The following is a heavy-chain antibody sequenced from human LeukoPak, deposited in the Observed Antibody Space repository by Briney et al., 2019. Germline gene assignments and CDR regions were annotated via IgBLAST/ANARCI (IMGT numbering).Heavy chain of an antibody. CDR2: IYYRGST. D-gene: IGHD2-21*01. J-gene: IGHJ6*03. CDR3: ARTHCGGDCYLSDYYYLDV. V-gene: IGHV4-59*01. CDR1: GGSISSYY. Sequence: PSETLSLTCTVSGGSISSYYWSWIRQPAGKGREGMGYIYYRGSTNYNPSRKSRGTISADTSKNQFSLKLRSVTAAATAVYYCARTHCGGDCYLSDYYYLDVWGKGTTVTVSS.